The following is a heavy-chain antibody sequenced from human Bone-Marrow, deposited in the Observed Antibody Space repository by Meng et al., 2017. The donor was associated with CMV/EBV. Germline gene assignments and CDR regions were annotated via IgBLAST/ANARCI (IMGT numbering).Heavy chain of an antibody. CDR2: INPNSGGT. D-gene: IGHD3-3*01. V-gene: IGHV1-2*02. CDR3: ARVPYDFWSGYYGLD. CDR1: GYTFTGYY. J-gene: IGHJ4*02. Sequence: ASVKVLCKTSGYTFTGYYMHWVRQAPGQGLEWMGWINPNSGGTNYAQKFQGRVTMTRDTSISTAYMELSRLRSEDTAVYYCARVPYDFWSGYYGLDWGQGTLVTVSS.